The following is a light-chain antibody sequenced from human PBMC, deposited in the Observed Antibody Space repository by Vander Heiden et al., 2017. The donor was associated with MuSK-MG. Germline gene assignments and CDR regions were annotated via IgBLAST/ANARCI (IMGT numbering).Light chain of an antibody. CDR2: WAS. J-gene: IGKJ5*01. CDR1: QSVLYSSNNKNY. Sequence: EIVDTQSSDSLAGFLGERATINCKSSQSVLYSSNNKNYLAGYQQKPGQTPKLLIYWASTRESGVPDRFSGSGSGTDFTLTISSLEAEDVAIYYCQQYYSIPRTFGQGTRLEIK. CDR3: QQYYSIPRT. V-gene: IGKV4-1*01.